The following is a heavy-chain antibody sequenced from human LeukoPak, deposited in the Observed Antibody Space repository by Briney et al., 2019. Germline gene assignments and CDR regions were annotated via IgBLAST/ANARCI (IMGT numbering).Heavy chain of an antibody. D-gene: IGHD3-22*01. Sequence: RPVLPLGLSCTASGLTFINYSMNWVRQAPGKGLEWVSYISSGSSTIYYADSVKGRFTISRDNAKNSLYLQMNSLRAEDTAMYYCAREPPGSSGSRRGREFDYWGQGTLVTVSS. V-gene: IGHV3-48*01. CDR1: GLTFINYS. J-gene: IGHJ4*02. CDR3: AREPPGSSGSRRGREFDY. CDR2: ISSGSSTI.